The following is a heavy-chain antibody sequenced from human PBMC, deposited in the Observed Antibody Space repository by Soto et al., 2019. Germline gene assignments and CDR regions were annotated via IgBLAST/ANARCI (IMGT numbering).Heavy chain of an antibody. CDR3: ARRSVDTAMVIGMDV. CDR2: IIPIFGTA. J-gene: IGHJ6*02. CDR1: GVTFSSYA. Sequence: GASVKVSCKASGVTFSSYAISWVRQAPGQGLEWMGGIIPIFGTANYAQKFQGRVTITADESTSTAYMELSSLRSEDTAVYYCARRSVDTAMVIGMDVWGQGTTVTVSS. V-gene: IGHV1-69*13. D-gene: IGHD5-18*01.